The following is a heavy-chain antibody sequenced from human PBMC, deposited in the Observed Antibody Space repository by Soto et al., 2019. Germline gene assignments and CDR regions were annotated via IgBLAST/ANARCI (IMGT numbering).Heavy chain of an antibody. CDR3: ARGSGREPAPVDY. CDR2: IIPIFGTA. CDR1: GGTFISYA. Sequence: SVKVSCKASGGTFISYAISWVRQAPGQGLEWMGGIIPIFGTANYAQKFQGRVTITADESTSTAYMELSSLRSEDTAVYYCARGSGREPAPVDYWGQGTLVTVSS. D-gene: IGHD1-26*01. J-gene: IGHJ4*02. V-gene: IGHV1-69*13.